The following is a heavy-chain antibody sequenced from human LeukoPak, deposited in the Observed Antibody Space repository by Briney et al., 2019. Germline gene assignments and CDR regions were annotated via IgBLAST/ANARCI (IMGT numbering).Heavy chain of an antibody. CDR3: ARDRVAYGFLY. V-gene: IGHV1-69*05. J-gene: IGHJ4*02. CDR1: GGTFSSYA. Sequence: GASVKVSCKASGGTFSSYAISWVRQAPGQGLEWMGGIIPIFGTANYAQKFQGRVMITTDESTSTAYMELSSLRSEDTAVYYCARDRVAYGFLYWGQGTLVTVSS. CDR2: IIPIFGTA. D-gene: IGHD3-10*01.